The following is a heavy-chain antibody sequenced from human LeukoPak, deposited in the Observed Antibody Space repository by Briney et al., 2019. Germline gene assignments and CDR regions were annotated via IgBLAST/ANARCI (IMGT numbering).Heavy chain of an antibody. CDR2: INPNSGGT. V-gene: IGHV1-2*02. D-gene: IGHD5-18*01. J-gene: IGHJ4*02. CDR3: ARCVQLWLGRYFDY. CDR1: EYTFTGYY. Sequence: ASVKVSCKVSEYTFTGYYMHWVRQAPGQGLEWMGWINPNSGGTNYAQKFQGRVTMTRDTSISTAYMELSRLRSDDTAVYYCARCVQLWLGRYFDYWGQGTLVTVSS.